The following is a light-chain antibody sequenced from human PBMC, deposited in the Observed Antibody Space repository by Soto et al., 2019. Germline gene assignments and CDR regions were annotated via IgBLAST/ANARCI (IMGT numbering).Light chain of an antibody. J-gene: IGLJ2*01. CDR2: EDS. V-gene: IGLV3-10*01. CDR1: ALPKKY. Sequence: SYELTQPPSVSVSPGQRARITCSGDALPKKYAYWYQQKSGQAPVLVIYEDSKRPSVIPERFSGSSSGTMATLTISGAQVEDEADYYCYSTDSSGNHRVFGGGTKLTVL. CDR3: YSTDSSGNHRV.